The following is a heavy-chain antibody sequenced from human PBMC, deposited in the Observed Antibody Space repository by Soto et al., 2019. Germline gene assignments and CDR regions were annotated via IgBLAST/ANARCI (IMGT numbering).Heavy chain of an antibody. J-gene: IGHJ3*01. D-gene: IGHD3-22*01. Sequence: ASVKVSCKASGGTFSSYAISWVRQAPGQGLEWMGGIIPIFGTGNYAQKFQGRVTITADDSTSTAYMELSSLRSEDTAVYYCARAGYYDTSGYYPNAFDLWGQGTRVTV. CDR2: IIPIFGTG. V-gene: IGHV1-69*13. CDR1: GGTFSSYA. CDR3: ARAGYYDTSGYYPNAFDL.